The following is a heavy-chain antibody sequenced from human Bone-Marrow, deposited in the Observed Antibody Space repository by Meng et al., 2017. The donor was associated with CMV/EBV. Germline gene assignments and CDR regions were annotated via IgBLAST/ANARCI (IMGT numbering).Heavy chain of an antibody. CDR3: AKGGIVVVPAADFDY. D-gene: IGHD2-2*01. V-gene: IGHV3-30*02. CDR2: IRYDGSNK. J-gene: IGHJ4*02. Sequence: GGSLRLSCAASGFTFGSFALHWVRQAPGKGLEWVAFIRYDGSNKYYADSVKGRFTISRDNSKNTLYLQMNSLRAEDTAVYYCAKGGIVVVPAADFDYWGQGTLVTVSS. CDR1: GFTFGSFA.